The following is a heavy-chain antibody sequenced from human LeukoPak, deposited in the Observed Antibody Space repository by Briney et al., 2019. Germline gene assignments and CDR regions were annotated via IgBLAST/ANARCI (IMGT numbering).Heavy chain of an antibody. CDR1: GFTFSSYG. D-gene: IGHD3-22*01. J-gene: IGHJ4*02. V-gene: IGHV3-30*19. CDR3: ARDQGRYYYDRTLPDY. Sequence: GGSLRLSCAASGFTFSSYGMHWVRQAPGKGLEWVAVISYDGSNKYYADSVKGRFTISRDKSKNTLYLQMNSLRAEDTAVYYCARDQGRYYYDRTLPDYWGQGTLVTVSS. CDR2: ISYDGSNK.